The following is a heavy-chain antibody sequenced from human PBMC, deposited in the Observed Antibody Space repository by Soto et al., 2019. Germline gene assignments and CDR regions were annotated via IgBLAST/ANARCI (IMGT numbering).Heavy chain of an antibody. V-gene: IGHV3-30*04. CDR2: ISYDGSNT. CDR1: GFTFRTYA. CDR3: ARDSETNGYSYDYFDY. Sequence: QVQLVESGGGVVQPGRSLKLSCAASGFTFRTYAMHWVRQAPGKGLEWVAVISYDGSNTYYADSVKGRFTISRDSSKNXLYLQMTSLRTEDSAVYYCARDSETNGYSYDYFDYWGQGTLVTVSS. D-gene: IGHD5-18*01. J-gene: IGHJ4*02.